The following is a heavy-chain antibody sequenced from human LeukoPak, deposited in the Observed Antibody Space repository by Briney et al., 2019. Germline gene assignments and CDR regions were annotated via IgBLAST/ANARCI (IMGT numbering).Heavy chain of an antibody. CDR3: ARDTRYSSGWAYFDY. D-gene: IGHD6-19*01. CDR2: IYTSGST. CDR1: GGSISSYY. V-gene: IGHV4-4*07. J-gene: IGHJ4*02. Sequence: PSETLSLTCTVSGGSISSYYWSWIRQPAGKGLEWIGRIYTSGSTNYNPSPKSRVTMSVDTSKNQFSLKLSSVTAADTAVYYCARDTRYSSGWAYFDYWGQGTLVTVSS.